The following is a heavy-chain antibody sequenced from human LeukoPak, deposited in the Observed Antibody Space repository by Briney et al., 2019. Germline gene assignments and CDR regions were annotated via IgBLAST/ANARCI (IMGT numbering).Heavy chain of an antibody. CDR2: INPNSGGT. D-gene: IGHD2-15*01. CDR1: GYTFTGYY. J-gene: IGHJ5*02. V-gene: IGHV1-2*02. CDR3: ARGPLSKGRWFDWFDP. Sequence: ASVKVSCKASGYTFTGYYMHWVRQAPGQGLEWMGWINPNSGGTNYAQKFQGRVTMTRDTSISTAYMELSGLRSDDTAVYYCARGPLSKGRWFDWFDPWGQGTLVTVSS.